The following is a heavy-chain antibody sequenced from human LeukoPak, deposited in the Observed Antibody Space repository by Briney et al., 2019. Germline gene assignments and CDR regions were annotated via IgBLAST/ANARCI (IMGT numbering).Heavy chain of an antibody. Sequence: GGSLRLSCAASGFTFSSYGMNWVRQAPGKGLEWVAVISYDGSNKYYADSVKGRFTISRDNSKNTLYLQMNSLRAEDTAVYYCAKVDDSSGYGYYYGMDVWGQGTTVTVSS. CDR2: ISYDGSNK. CDR3: AKVDDSSGYGYYYGMDV. J-gene: IGHJ6*02. D-gene: IGHD3-22*01. CDR1: GFTFSSYG. V-gene: IGHV3-30*18.